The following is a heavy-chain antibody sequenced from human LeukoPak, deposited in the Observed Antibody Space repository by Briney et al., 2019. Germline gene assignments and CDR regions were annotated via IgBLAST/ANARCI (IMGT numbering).Heavy chain of an antibody. Sequence: PGGSLRLSCAASGFTFSSNGMSWVRQAPGKGLEWVSVIYSGGSTYYADSVKGRFTISRDNSKNTLYLQMNSLRAEDTAVYYCARLGEHYYDSSGYYPEYFQHWGQGTLVTVSS. CDR2: IYSGGST. J-gene: IGHJ1*01. D-gene: IGHD3-22*01. CDR1: GFTFSSNG. V-gene: IGHV3-53*01. CDR3: ARLGEHYYDSSGYYPEYFQH.